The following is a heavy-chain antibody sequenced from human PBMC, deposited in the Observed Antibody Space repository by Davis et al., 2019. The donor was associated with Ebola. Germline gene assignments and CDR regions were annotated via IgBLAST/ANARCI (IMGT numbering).Heavy chain of an antibody. Sequence: PSETLSLTCTVSGVSITTHYWNWIRQPPGKGLEWIGSVYYTGSTNYSPSLKRRVTISVDTSKNQFSLNLRSVTAADTAVYYCAERGGSVWGQGTLVTVSS. CDR1: GVSITTHY. J-gene: IGHJ4*02. V-gene: IGHV4-59*11. CDR2: VYYTGST. D-gene: IGHD3-10*01. CDR3: AERGGSV.